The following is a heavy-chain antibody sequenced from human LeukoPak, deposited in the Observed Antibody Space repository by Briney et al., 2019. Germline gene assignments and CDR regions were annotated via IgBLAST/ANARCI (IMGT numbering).Heavy chain of an antibody. CDR3: ARLDFRISIVRGPFDP. CDR1: GGSISSNNW. CDR2: IYHSGRT. J-gene: IGHJ5*02. D-gene: IGHD3-10*01. V-gene: IGHV4-4*02. Sequence: SGTLSLTCAVSGGSISSNNWWSWVRQPPGKGLEWIGEIYHSGRTNYNPSLQSRLTISVDKSKNQFSLKLSSVTAADTAVYYCARLDFRISIVRGPFDPWGQGTLVTVSS.